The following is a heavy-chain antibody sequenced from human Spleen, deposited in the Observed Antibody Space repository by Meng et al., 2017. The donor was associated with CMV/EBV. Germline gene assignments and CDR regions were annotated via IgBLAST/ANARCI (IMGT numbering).Heavy chain of an antibody. CDR1: DYTFSNHN. J-gene: IGHJ5*02. Sequence: KVSCKASDYTFSNHNISWGRQAPGQGPEWMGWISGYSGDTNYAQKFQGRVTMTTDTSTSSAYLDLRSLTSDDTAIYYCARGSDWFDPWGQGTLVTVSS. V-gene: IGHV1-18*04. CDR2: ISGYSGDT. CDR3: ARGSDWFDP.